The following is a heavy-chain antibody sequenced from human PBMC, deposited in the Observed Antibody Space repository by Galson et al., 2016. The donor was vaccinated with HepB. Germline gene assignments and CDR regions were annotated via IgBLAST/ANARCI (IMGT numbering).Heavy chain of an antibody. V-gene: IGHV1-69*13. CDR3: ARDGTDCRGGSCYSD. CDR1: GGTFSSYA. J-gene: IGHJ4*02. CDR2: IIPIFGAA. Sequence: SVKVSCKASGGTFSSYAIGWVRQAPGQGLEWMGGIIPIFGAANYAQKFQGRVTITADESTSTAYMELSSLRSEDTAVYYCARDGTDCRGGSCYSDWGQGTLVTVSS. D-gene: IGHD2-15*01.